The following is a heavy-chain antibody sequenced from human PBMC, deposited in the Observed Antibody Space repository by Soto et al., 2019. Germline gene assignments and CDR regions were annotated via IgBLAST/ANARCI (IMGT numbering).Heavy chain of an antibody. J-gene: IGHJ5*02. CDR1: GGSFSGYY. Sequence: PSETLSLTCAVYGGSFSGYYWSWIRQPPGKGLEWIGEINHSGSTNYNPSLKSRVTISVDTSKNQFSLKLSSVTAADTAVYYCARSRSSSWYTNWFDPWGQGTLVTVYS. V-gene: IGHV4-34*01. CDR3: ARSRSSSWYTNWFDP. CDR2: INHSGST. D-gene: IGHD6-13*01.